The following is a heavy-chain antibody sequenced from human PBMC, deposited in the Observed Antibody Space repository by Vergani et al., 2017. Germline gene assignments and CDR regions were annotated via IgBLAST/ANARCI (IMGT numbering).Heavy chain of an antibody. CDR1: GASINNDFYY. CDR3: ARDNKQLRPRAFDL. J-gene: IGHJ3*01. Sequence: QVQLQESGPGLVKPSQTLSLTCTVSGASINNDFYYWHCIRQPAGKGLEWIGRIYVSGITDYNSSIQSRVSMSVDTSKNQFSLTLTSVTAADTAVYYCARDNKQLRPRAFDLWGQGRMVTVSS. D-gene: IGHD4-23*01. V-gene: IGHV4-61*02. CDR2: IYVSGIT.